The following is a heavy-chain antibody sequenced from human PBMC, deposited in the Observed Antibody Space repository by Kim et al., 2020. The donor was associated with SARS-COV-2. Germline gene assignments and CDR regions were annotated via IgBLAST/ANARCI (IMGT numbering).Heavy chain of an antibody. Sequence: GGSLRLSCAASGFTFSNYDMHWVRQATGEGLEWVSAINTAGATYYPGSVKGRFTISRENAENSLYLQMNSLRAGDTAVYYCVRQDITGTTGVFDIWGQGTMVTVSS. CDR3: VRQDITGTTGVFDI. D-gene: IGHD1-20*01. CDR1: GFTFSNYD. V-gene: IGHV3-13*01. CDR2: INTAGAT. J-gene: IGHJ3*02.